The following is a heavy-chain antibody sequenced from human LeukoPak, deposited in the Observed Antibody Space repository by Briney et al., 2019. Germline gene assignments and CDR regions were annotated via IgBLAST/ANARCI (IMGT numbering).Heavy chain of an antibody. D-gene: IGHD3-22*01. J-gene: IGHJ6*02. CDR2: IYSGGST. CDR1: GFTFSNYA. Sequence: GGSLRLSRAASGFTFSNYAMGWVRQAPRKGLEWVSVIYSGGSTYYADSVKGRFTISRDNSKNTLYLQMNSLRAEDTAVYYCARVAPRVRYGMDVWGQGTTVTVSS. CDR3: ARVAPRVRYGMDV. V-gene: IGHV3-66*01.